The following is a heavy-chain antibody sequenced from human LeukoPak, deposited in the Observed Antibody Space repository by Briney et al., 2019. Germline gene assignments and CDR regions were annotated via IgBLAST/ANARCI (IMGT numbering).Heavy chain of an antibody. V-gene: IGHV3-74*01. D-gene: IGHD3-22*01. CDR3: ATKPRSSNYDGRGKDAFDI. Sequence: GCSLRLSCAASGFTLSRYWMHWVRQAPGKGLVWVSRINDDASSTTYSDSVGGRFSISRDNAKKTLYLQMNCMSAEDTTMYYCATKPRSSNYDGRGKDAFDIWGQGTMVTVSS. CDR2: INDDASST. J-gene: IGHJ3*02. CDR1: GFTLSRYW.